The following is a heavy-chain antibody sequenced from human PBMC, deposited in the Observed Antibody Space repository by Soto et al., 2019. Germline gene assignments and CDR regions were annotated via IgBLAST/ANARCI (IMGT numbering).Heavy chain of an antibody. CDR3: ALIGTSKSDYYYYGMDV. D-gene: IGHD3-16*02. CDR2: IKQDGSEK. V-gene: IGHV3-7*01. Sequence: PGGSLRLSCAASGFTFSSYWMSWVRQAPGKGLEWVANIKQDGSEKYYVDSVKGRFTISRDNAKNSLYLQMNSLRAEDTAVYYCALIGTSKSDYYYYGMDVWGQGTTVTVSS. J-gene: IGHJ6*02. CDR1: GFTFSSYW.